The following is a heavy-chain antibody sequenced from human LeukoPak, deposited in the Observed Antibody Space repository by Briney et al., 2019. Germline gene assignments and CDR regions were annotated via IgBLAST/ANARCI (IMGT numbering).Heavy chain of an antibody. CDR1: GFTFSSYG. J-gene: IGHJ4*02. Sequence: GSLRLSCVVSGFTFSSYGMHWVRQAPGKGLEWVGRIKSKTDGGTTDYAAPVKGRFTISRDDSKNTLYLQMNSLKTEDTAVYYCTTDLQHPDFDYWGQGTLVTVSS. D-gene: IGHD6-13*01. V-gene: IGHV3-15*01. CDR3: TTDLQHPDFDY. CDR2: IKSKTDGGTT.